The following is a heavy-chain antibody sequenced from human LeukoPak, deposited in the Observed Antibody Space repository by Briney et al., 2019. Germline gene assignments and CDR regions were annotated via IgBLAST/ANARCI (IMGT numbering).Heavy chain of an antibody. J-gene: IGHJ4*02. Sequence: PSETLSLTCAVYGGSFSGYYWSWIRQPPGKGLEWIGEINHSGSTNYNPSLKSRVTISVDTSKNQFSLKLSSVTAADTAVYYCASSPPYYYDSSGYYYFDYWGQGTLVTVSS. D-gene: IGHD3-22*01. CDR2: INHSGST. CDR3: ASSPPYYYDSSGYYYFDY. V-gene: IGHV4-34*01. CDR1: GGSFSGYY.